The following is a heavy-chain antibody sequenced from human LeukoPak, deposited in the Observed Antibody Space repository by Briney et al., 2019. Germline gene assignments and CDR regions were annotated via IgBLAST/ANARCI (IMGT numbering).Heavy chain of an antibody. Sequence: ASVKVSCKASGYTFTSYGISWVRQAPRQGLERMGWISTHNGNTNYAQKFQGRVTMTTDTSTSTAYMELRSLRSDDTAVYYCAGGASYVILTGYSFFDYWGQGTLVTVSS. D-gene: IGHD3-9*01. CDR2: ISTHNGNT. J-gene: IGHJ4*02. CDR1: GYTFTSYG. CDR3: AGGASYVILTGYSFFDY. V-gene: IGHV1-18*01.